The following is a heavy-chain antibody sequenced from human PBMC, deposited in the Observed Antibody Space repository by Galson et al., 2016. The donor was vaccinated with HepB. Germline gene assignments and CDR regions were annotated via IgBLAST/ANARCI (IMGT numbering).Heavy chain of an antibody. CDR1: GGSTGSNRYY. Sequence: SETLSLTCTVSGGSTGSNRYYWGWIRQPPGKGLEWIGTIYYNGRTHYNSSLKSRVTMSVDTSKNQFSLTLKSVTAADTAVYYCSSGTYISAAAGLSYFFGMDVWGQGTTVTVSS. CDR3: SSGTYISAAAGLSYFFGMDV. D-gene: IGHD6-13*01. J-gene: IGHJ6*02. V-gene: IGHV4-39*01. CDR2: IYYNGRT.